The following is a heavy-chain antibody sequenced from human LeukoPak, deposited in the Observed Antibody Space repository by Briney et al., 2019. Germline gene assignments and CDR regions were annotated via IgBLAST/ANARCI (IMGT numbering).Heavy chain of an antibody. Sequence: SVKVSCKASGGTFSSYAISWVRQAPGQGLEWMGGIIPIFGTANYAQKFQGRVTITTDESTSTAYMELSSLRSEDMAVYYCARAPARGIAAAGYYFDYWGQGTLVTVSS. CDR3: ARAPARGIAAAGYYFDY. CDR1: GGTFSSYA. CDR2: IIPIFGTA. V-gene: IGHV1-69*05. D-gene: IGHD6-13*01. J-gene: IGHJ4*02.